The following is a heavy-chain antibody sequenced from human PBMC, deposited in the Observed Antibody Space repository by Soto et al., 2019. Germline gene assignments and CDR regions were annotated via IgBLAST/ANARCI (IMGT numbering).Heavy chain of an antibody. D-gene: IGHD3-22*01. CDR3: ARDPGYDTSGYAYDY. Sequence: EVQLVESGGSLIQAGGSLRLSCAASGFTVSSNYMSWVRQAPGKGLEWVSVIYSGGTTYYADSVKGRFTISRDNSKNTLYLQMNSLRAEDTAVYYCARDPGYDTSGYAYDYWGQGTLVTVSS. CDR1: GFTVSSNY. CDR2: IYSGGTT. V-gene: IGHV3-53*01. J-gene: IGHJ4*02.